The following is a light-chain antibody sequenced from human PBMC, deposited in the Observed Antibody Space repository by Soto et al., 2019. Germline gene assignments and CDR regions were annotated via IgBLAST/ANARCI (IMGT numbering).Light chain of an antibody. V-gene: IGKV1-5*03. CDR2: KAS. CDR1: QRISVW. CDR3: QQLNSYPIP. Sequence: RSTQAASTLCASVGERVTIACRASQRISVWLAWYQQKAGKAPNLLIYKASRLESGVPSRFSGSGSGTEFTLTISSLQPEDFATYYCQQLNSYPIPFGQLRLLAVK. J-gene: IGKJ5*01.